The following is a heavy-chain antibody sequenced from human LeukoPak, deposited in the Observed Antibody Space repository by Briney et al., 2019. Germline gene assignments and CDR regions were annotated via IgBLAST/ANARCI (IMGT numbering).Heavy chain of an antibody. CDR2: ISYDGSNK. D-gene: IGHD2-15*01. J-gene: IGHJ4*02. Sequence: PGRSLRLSCAASGFTFSSYAMHWVRQAPGKGLEWVAVISYDGSNKYYADSVKGRFTISRDNSKNTLYLQMNSLRAEDTAVYYCARAVVVAANTAPLRWGQGTLVTVSS. CDR3: ARAVVVAANTAPLR. CDR1: GFTFSSYA. V-gene: IGHV3-30*04.